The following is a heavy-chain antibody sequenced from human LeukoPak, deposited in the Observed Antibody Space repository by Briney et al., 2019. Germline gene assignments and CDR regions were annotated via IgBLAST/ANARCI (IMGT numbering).Heavy chain of an antibody. D-gene: IGHD3-3*01. Sequence: PSETLSLTCTVSGGSISSGGYYWSWIRQLPGKGLEWIGYIYYSGSTYYNPSLKSRVTISVDTSKNQFSLKLSSVTAADTAVYYCARAITIFGVGPYGMDVWGQGTTVTVSS. J-gene: IGHJ6*02. CDR1: GGSISSGGYY. V-gene: IGHV4-30-4*08. CDR2: IYYSGST. CDR3: ARAITIFGVGPYGMDV.